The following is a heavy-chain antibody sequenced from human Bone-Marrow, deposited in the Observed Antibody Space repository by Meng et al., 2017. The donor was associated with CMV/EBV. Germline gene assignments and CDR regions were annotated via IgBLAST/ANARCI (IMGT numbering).Heavy chain of an antibody. CDR2: ISYSGST. CDR1: GGPISKTNSY. CDR3: AQNVVGGWFDP. V-gene: IGHV4-39*01. D-gene: IGHD2-2*01. J-gene: IGHJ5*02. Sequence: LSLSCPVPGGPISKTNSYWGWIRQPPGKGLEWIGIISYSGSTYYNPSLKSRVTISVDTSKNQFSLNLNSVTAADTAVYYCAQNVVGGWFDPWGQGTLVTVSS.